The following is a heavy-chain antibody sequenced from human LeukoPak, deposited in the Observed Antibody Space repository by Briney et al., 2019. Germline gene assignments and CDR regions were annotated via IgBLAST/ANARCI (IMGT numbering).Heavy chain of an antibody. CDR3: ARDLGHTGYDLYDY. CDR2: MKQGGSEK. CDR1: GINFRGYW. D-gene: IGHD5-12*01. J-gene: IGHJ4*02. Sequence: GGSLRLSCAVPGINFRGYWMAWVRQAPGKGLEWVANMKQGGSEKYYVDSVKGRFTISRDNAKNSLYLEMNSLRFEDTAVYYCARDLGHTGYDLYDYWGQGTLVTVSS. V-gene: IGHV3-7*01.